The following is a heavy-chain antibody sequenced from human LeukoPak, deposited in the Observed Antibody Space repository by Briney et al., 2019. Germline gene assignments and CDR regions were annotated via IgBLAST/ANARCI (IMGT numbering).Heavy chain of an antibody. V-gene: IGHV4-61*02. D-gene: IGHD2-2*01. CDR3: ARLDGYCSSTSCYYYMDV. J-gene: IGHJ6*03. CDR2: IYTSGST. CDR1: GGSISSGSYY. Sequence: PSQTLSLTCTVSGGSISSGSYYWSWIRQPAGKGLEWIGRIYTSGSTNYNPSLKSRVTISVDTSKNQFSLKLSSVTAADTAVYYCARLDGYCSSTSCYYYMDVWGKGTTVTVSS.